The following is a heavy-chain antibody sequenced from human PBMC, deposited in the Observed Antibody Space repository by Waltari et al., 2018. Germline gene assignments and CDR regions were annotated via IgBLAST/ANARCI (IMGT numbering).Heavy chain of an antibody. Sequence: QVQLVQSGAEVKKPGASVKVYCKASGYTFTGYYMHWVRQAPGQGLGWMGGINPNSGGTNDAQKLQGRVTMTRDTSISTAYMELSRLRSDDTAVYYCARAPSTMVRGVLGYWGQGTLVTVSS. CDR2: INPNSGGT. CDR3: ARAPSTMVRGVLGY. V-gene: IGHV1-2*02. CDR1: GYTFTGYY. D-gene: IGHD3-10*01. J-gene: IGHJ4*02.